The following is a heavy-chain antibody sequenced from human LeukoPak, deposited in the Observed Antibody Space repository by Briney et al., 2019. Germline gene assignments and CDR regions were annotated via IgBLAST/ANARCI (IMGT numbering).Heavy chain of an antibody. J-gene: IGHJ4*02. V-gene: IGHV4-34*01. D-gene: IGHD6-19*01. CDR3: ARQAVAGPHFDY. CDR1: GGSFSGYY. Sequence: SETLSLTCAVYGGSFSGYYWSWIRQPPGKGLEWVGEINHSGSTNYTPSLKSRVTIAVDTSKNHFSLNLTSVTAADTAVYYCARQAVAGPHFDYWGQGTLVTVSS. CDR2: INHSGST.